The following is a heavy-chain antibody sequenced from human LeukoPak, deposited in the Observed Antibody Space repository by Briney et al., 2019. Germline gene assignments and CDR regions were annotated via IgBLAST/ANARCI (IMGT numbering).Heavy chain of an antibody. V-gene: IGHV1-18*01. Sequence: ASVKVSCKASGYTFTSYGFSWVRQAPGQGLEWMGWISAYNGNTNYAQKLQGRVTLTTDTSTSTAYMELRSLRSDDTAVHYCARGEMATTYYYYYGMDVWGQGTTVTVSS. CDR1: GYTFTSYG. CDR2: ISAYNGNT. D-gene: IGHD5-24*01. J-gene: IGHJ6*02. CDR3: ARGEMATTYYYYYGMDV.